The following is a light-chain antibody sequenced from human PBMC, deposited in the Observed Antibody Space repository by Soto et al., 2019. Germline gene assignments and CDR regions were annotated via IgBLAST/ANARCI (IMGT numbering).Light chain of an antibody. CDR1: SSDVGGYNY. V-gene: IGLV2-11*01. CDR3: CSYAGSYTWV. J-gene: IGLJ3*02. Sequence: QSALTQPRSVSGSPGQSVTISFTGTSSDVGGYNYVSWYQQHPGKAPKLMIYDVSKRPSGVPDRFSGSKSGNTASLTISGLQAEDKADYYCCSYAGSYTWVFGGGTKLTVL. CDR2: DVS.